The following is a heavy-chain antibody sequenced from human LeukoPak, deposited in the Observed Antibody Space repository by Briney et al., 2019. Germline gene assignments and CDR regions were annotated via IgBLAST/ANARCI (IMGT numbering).Heavy chain of an antibody. CDR1: GGSISSSPYD. Sequence: SETLSLTCTVSGGSISSSPYDWGWIRHPPGKGLEWVARIHYNGKTYYNPSLKRRVTISLHPSKNQSSLKLSSVTAAATAVYYCARATNSYHWYFDLWGRGTLVTVSS. CDR3: ARATNSYHWYFDL. D-gene: IGHD2-21*01. J-gene: IGHJ2*01. V-gene: IGHV4-39*01. CDR2: IHYNGKT.